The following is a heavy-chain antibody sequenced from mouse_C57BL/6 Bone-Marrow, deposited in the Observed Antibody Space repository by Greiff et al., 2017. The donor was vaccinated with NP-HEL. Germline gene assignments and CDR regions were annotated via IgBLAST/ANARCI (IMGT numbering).Heavy chain of an antibody. J-gene: IGHJ4*01. CDR1: GYTFTDYY. Sequence: VQLQQSGAELVRPGASVKLSCKASGYTFTDYYINWVKQRPGQGLEWIARIYPGSGNTYYNEKFKGKATLTAEKSSSTAYMQLSSLTSEDSAVYFCARTISGYVGAMDYWGQGTSVTVSS. V-gene: IGHV1-76*01. CDR3: ARTISGYVGAMDY. CDR2: IYPGSGNT. D-gene: IGHD3-2*02.